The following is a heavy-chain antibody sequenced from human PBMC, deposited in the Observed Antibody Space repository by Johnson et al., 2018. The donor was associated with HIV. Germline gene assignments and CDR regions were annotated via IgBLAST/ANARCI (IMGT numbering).Heavy chain of an antibody. CDR2: INWNGGST. D-gene: IGHD3-10*01. Sequence: MQLVESGGGVVRPGGSLRLSCAASGFIFENYDMSWVRQAPGKGLEWVSGINWNGGSTGYADSVKGRFTISRDNTKNSLYLQMNGLRAEDTALYYCAREVYGSGSYGAFDSWGQGTMVTVSS. CDR1: GFIFENYD. V-gene: IGHV3-20*04. CDR3: AREVYGSGSYGAFDS. J-gene: IGHJ3*02.